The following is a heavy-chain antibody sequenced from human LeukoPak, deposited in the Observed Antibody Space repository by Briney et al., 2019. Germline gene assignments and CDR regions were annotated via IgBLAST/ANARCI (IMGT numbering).Heavy chain of an antibody. J-gene: IGHJ3*02. V-gene: IGHV3-64*04. Sequence: GGSLRLSCSASGFTYTIHWVRQAPGKGLEYVSRITSNGGNTYYADSVKGRFTISRDNSKNTLYLQMYSLRAEDTAVYFCAKDQGIAVAGTDDAFDIWGQGTRVTVSS. D-gene: IGHD6-19*01. CDR1: GFTYT. CDR3: AKDQGIAVAGTDDAFDI. CDR2: ITSNGGNT.